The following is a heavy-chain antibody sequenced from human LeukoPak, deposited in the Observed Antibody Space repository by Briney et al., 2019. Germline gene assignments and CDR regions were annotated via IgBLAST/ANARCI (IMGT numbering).Heavy chain of an antibody. CDR1: GFTFSSYE. Sequence: PGVSLRLSCTASGFTFSSYEMNWVRQAPGKGLEWVGWINPNSGGTNYAQKFQGRVTMTRDTSISTAYMELRRLRSDDTAVYYCARITEYYDILTGYYRDLGSAFDIWGQGTMVTVSS. J-gene: IGHJ3*02. CDR3: ARITEYYDILTGYYRDLGSAFDI. V-gene: IGHV1-2*02. CDR2: INPNSGGT. D-gene: IGHD3-9*01.